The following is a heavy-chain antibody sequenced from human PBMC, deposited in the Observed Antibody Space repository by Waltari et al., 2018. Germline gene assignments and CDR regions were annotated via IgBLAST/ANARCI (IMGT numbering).Heavy chain of an antibody. Sequence: EVQLVESGGGLVQPGGSLRLSCAASGFTFSSYEMNWVRQAPGKGLEWVSYISSSGSTIDYADSVQGRFTISRDNAKNSLYLQMNSLRAEDTAVYYCARDVTDPDYGMDVWGQGTTVTVSS. V-gene: IGHV3-48*03. CDR3: ARDVTDPDYGMDV. D-gene: IGHD3-16*02. J-gene: IGHJ6*02. CDR1: GFTFSSYE. CDR2: ISSSGSTI.